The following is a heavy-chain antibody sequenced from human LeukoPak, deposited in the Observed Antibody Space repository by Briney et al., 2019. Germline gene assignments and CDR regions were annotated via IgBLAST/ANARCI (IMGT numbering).Heavy chain of an antibody. J-gene: IGHJ4*02. CDR2: FDPEDGET. CDR1: GYTLTELS. Sequence: GASVTVSFKVSGYTLTELSMHWVRQAPGKGLEWVGGFDPEDGETIYAQKFQGRVTMTEDTSTDTAYMDLSSLRSEDTAVYYCATDRAISMVRIFDYWGQGTLVTVSS. CDR3: ATDRAISMVRIFDY. D-gene: IGHD3-10*01. V-gene: IGHV1-24*01.